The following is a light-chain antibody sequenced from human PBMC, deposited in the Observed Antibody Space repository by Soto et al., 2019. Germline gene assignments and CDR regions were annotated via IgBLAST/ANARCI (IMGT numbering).Light chain of an antibody. CDR2: GAS. J-gene: IGKJ1*01. Sequence: EIVMTQSPATLSVSPGERATLSCRASQSISSSLAWYQQKPGQAPRLLIFGASTRATGIAARLSGSGSGTEFTLTISSLQSEDFAVYYCQQYSDWPWRFGRGTKV. CDR1: QSISSS. V-gene: IGKV3-15*01. CDR3: QQYSDWPWR.